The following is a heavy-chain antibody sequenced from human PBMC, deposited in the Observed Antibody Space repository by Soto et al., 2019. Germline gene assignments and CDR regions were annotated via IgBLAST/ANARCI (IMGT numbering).Heavy chain of an antibody. J-gene: IGHJ4*02. CDR3: AKTFYYDSSFGYYFDY. CDR2: ISVSGGST. V-gene: IGHV3-23*01. Sequence: GSLRLSCAASGFTFSSYAMNWVRQAPGKGLEWVSVISVSGGSTYYADSVKGRFTISRDNSKNTLYLQMNSLRAEDTAVYYCAKTFYYDSSFGYYFDYWGQGTLVTVSS. D-gene: IGHD3-22*01. CDR1: GFTFSSYA.